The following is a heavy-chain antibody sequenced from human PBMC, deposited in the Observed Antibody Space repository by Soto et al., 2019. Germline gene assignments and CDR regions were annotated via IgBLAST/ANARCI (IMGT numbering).Heavy chain of an antibody. CDR1: GGSISSYY. D-gene: IGHD3-3*01. Sequence: QVQLQESGPGLVKPSETLSLTCTVSGGSISSYYWSWIRQPPGKGLEWIGYIYYSGSTNHNPSLKSRVTISVDTSKNHFSLKLSSVTAADTAVYYCERRAKYYDFWSGYHHYYYYYMDVWGKGTTVNVSS. V-gene: IGHV4-59*08. CDR3: ERRAKYYDFWSGYHHYYYYYMDV. J-gene: IGHJ6*03. CDR2: IYYSGST.